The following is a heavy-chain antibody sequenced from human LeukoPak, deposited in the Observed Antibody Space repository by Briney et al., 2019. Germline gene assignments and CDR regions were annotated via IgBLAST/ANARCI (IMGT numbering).Heavy chain of an antibody. CDR3: ARGGYDSSGYYFDY. V-gene: IGHV3-53*01. CDR1: GFTVSSNY. Sequence: GGSLRLSCAASGFTVSSNYMSWVRQAPGKGLEWVSVIYSGGTTYYADSVKGRFTISRDNSKNTLHLQMNSLRAEDTAVYYCARGGYDSSGYYFDYWGQGTLVTVSS. CDR2: IYSGGTT. D-gene: IGHD3-22*01. J-gene: IGHJ4*02.